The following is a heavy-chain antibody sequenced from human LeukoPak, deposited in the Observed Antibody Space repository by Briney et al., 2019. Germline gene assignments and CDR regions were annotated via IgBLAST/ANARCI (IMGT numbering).Heavy chain of an antibody. CDR1: GYTFTSYG. J-gene: IGHJ6*02. D-gene: IGHD3-22*01. CDR3: ARPNYYDSSGYYPPLYYYYGMDV. CDR2: ISAYNGNT. V-gene: IGHV1-18*01. Sequence: ASVKVSCKASGYTFTSYGISWVRQAPGQGLEWMGWISAYNGNTNYAQKLQGRVTMTTDTSTSTAYMELRSLRSDDTAVYYCARPNYYDSSGYYPPLYYYYGMDVWGQGTTVTVSS.